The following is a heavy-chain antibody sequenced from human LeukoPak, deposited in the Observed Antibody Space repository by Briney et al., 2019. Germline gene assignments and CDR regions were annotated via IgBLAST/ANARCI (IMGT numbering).Heavy chain of an antibody. CDR3: ARLWQIDY. CDR1: GFTFSSNW. V-gene: IGHV3-7*01. J-gene: IGHJ4*02. Sequence: GGSLRLSCAASGFTFSSNWMTWVRQAPGKGLEWVANIEQDGSEKYYVDSVKGRFTISRDNAKNSVYLQMNSLRVEDTAVYYCARLWQIDYWGQGTLVTVSS. CDR2: IEQDGSEK. D-gene: IGHD2-21*01.